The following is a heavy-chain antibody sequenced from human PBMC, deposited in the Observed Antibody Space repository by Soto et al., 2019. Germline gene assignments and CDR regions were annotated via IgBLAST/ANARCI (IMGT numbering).Heavy chain of an antibody. CDR3: ASSSGNYSWYYEF. CDR1: GGSISSGDYY. J-gene: IGHJ4*02. CDR2: IYYSGST. Sequence: SETLSLTCTVSGGSISSGDYYWSWIRQPPGKGLEWIGYIYYSGSTYHNPSLRSRFTMSIDTSKNQFSLKVISVTATDTAVYYCASSSGNYSWYYEFWGRRTRLTVSS. D-gene: IGHD1-26*01. V-gene: IGHV4-30-4*01.